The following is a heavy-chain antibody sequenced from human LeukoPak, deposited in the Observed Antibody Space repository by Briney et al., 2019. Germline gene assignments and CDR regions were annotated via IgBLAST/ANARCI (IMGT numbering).Heavy chain of an antibody. Sequence: ASVKVSCKASGYTFTSYDINWVRQAIGQGLEWMGWMNPNSGNTGYAQKFQGRVTMTRNTSISTAYMELSSLRSEDTAVYYCAADRASYYDFWSGYYLDAFDIWGQGTMVTVSS. CDR1: GYTFTSYD. D-gene: IGHD3-3*01. J-gene: IGHJ3*02. V-gene: IGHV1-8*01. CDR2: MNPNSGNT. CDR3: AADRASYYDFWSGYYLDAFDI.